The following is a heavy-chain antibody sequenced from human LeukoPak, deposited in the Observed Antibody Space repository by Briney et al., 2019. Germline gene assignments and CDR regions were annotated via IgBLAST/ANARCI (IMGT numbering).Heavy chain of an antibody. V-gene: IGHV1-18*01. CDR3: ARGAYYYDSSGLNCYYYGMDV. D-gene: IGHD3-22*01. J-gene: IGHJ6*02. CDR1: VYTLTSYA. CDR2: ISAYNGNT. Sequence: ASVKDSCLASVYTLTSYAISSVRQAPGQGLEWMGWISAYNGNTHYAQKLQGRVTMTTDTSTSTAYMELRSLRTDDTAVYYCARGAYYYDSSGLNCYYYGMDVWGQGTTVTVSS.